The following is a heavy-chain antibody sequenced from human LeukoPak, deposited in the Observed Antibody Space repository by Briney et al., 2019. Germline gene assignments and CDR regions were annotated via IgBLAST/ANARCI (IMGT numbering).Heavy chain of an antibody. CDR2: IYYSGST. V-gene: IGHV4-59*01. D-gene: IGHD5-18*01. J-gene: IGHJ4*02. Sequence: SETLSLTCTVSGGSISSYYWSWIRRPPGKGLEWIGYIYYSGSTDYNPSLKSRVTISLDTSKNQVSLKLSSVTAADTAVYYWAGGYSYGRFDYWGQGTLDTVSS. CDR1: GGSISSYY. CDR3: AGGYSYGRFDY.